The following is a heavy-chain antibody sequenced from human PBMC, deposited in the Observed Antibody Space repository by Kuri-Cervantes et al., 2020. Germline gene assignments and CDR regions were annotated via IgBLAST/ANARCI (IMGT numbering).Heavy chain of an antibody. CDR2: ISYDGSNK. Sequence: GGSLRLSCAASGFTFSSYAMHWVRQAPGKGLEWVAVISYDGSNKYYADSVKSRFTISRDNSKNTLYLQMNSLRAEDTAVYYCAKTPPEDFDYWGQGTLVTVSS. V-gene: IGHV3-30-3*02. J-gene: IGHJ4*02. CDR3: AKTPPEDFDY. CDR1: GFTFSSYA.